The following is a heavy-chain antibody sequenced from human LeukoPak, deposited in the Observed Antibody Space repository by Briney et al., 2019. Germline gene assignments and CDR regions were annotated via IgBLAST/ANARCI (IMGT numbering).Heavy chain of an antibody. CDR1: GFTFRSFA. J-gene: IGHJ3*02. V-gene: IGHV3-23*01. CDR2: ISSSSVSI. Sequence: GESLKISCAATGFTFRSFAMSWVRQAPGKGLEWVSAISSSSVSIYYADSVKGRFTISRDNSENTLYLQMNSLRAEDTAVYYCVQFKGGNAGRAFDIWGQGTMVTVSS. CDR3: VQFKGGNAGRAFDI. D-gene: IGHD4-23*01.